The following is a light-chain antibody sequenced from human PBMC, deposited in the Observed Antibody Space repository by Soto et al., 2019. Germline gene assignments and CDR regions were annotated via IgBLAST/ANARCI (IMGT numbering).Light chain of an antibody. CDR3: QQYNYYST. CDR2: DVS. V-gene: IGKV1-5*01. J-gene: IGKJ1*01. Sequence: DIQMTQSPSTLSSSIGDRVTITCRASHSLNGRLAWYRQRPGHAPDLLIYDVSTLETGVPSRFSGTGSETELTLTIRSLQPGDFTTYYYQQYNYYSTFGPGTTVEIK. CDR1: HSLNGR.